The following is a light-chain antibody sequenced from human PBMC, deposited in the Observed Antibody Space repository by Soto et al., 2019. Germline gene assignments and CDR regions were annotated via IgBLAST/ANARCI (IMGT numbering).Light chain of an antibody. Sequence: EIVLTQSPATLSLSPGERATLSCRASQSVSRYLAWYQQKPGQAPRLLIYGASSRATGTPDRFSGSGSGTDFTLTISRLEPEDFAVYYCQQHGSSPITFGQGTRLEIK. V-gene: IGKV3-20*01. J-gene: IGKJ5*01. CDR1: QSVSRY. CDR3: QQHGSSPIT. CDR2: GAS.